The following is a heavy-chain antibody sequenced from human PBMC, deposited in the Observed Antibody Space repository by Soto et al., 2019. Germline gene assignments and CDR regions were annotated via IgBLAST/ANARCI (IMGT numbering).Heavy chain of an antibody. CDR3: ARGLTSGDY. D-gene: IGHD7-27*01. CDR1: GYTFTSFY. Sequence: QVQLVQSGAEVKNPGASVKLSCKASGYTFTSFYIHWVRQAPGQGIAWMAIINPNGGSTNYAPNLHGRVTLTRDTSTNTVYIELSSLGSEDTAVYYCARGLTSGDYWGQGTLVTVSS. V-gene: IGHV1-46*01. CDR2: INPNGGST. J-gene: IGHJ4*02.